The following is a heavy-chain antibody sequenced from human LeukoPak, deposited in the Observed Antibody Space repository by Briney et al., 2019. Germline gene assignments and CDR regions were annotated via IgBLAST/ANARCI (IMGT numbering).Heavy chain of an antibody. CDR1: GYTFTGYY. Sequence: ASVKVSCKASGYTFTGYYMHWVRQAPGQGLEWMGRINPNSGGTNYARKFQGRVTMTRDTSISTAYMELSRLRSDDTAVYYCARDHCSGGSCYDFVDYWGQGTLVTVSS. CDR2: INPNSGGT. J-gene: IGHJ4*02. CDR3: ARDHCSGGSCYDFVDY. V-gene: IGHV1-2*06. D-gene: IGHD2-15*01.